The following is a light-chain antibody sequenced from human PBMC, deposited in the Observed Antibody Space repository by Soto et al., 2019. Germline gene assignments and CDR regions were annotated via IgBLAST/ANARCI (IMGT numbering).Light chain of an antibody. CDR2: DAS. J-gene: IGKJ5*01. CDR1: QSVSSY. CDR3: QQRSNWIT. Sequence: EIVLTQSPATLSVSPGERATLSCRASQSVSSYLAWYQQKPGRAPRLLIYDASNRATGIPARLNGSGSGTDFTLTISSIEPEDFAVYYCQQRSNWITFGQGTRLEIK. V-gene: IGKV3-11*01.